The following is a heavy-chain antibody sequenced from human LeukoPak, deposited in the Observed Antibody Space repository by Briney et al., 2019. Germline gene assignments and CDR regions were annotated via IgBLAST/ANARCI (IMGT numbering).Heavy chain of an antibody. Sequence: GGSLRLSCAASGFDLGHYEVNWVRQAPGKGLEWVSGISGSGDNTYYADSVKGRFTISRDNSKNTLHLQMNSLRAEDTAVYYCAKGSGYDTDFDYWGQGTLATVSS. CDR1: GFDLGHYE. D-gene: IGHD3-9*01. V-gene: IGHV3-23*01. CDR2: ISGSGDNT. CDR3: AKGSGYDTDFDY. J-gene: IGHJ4*02.